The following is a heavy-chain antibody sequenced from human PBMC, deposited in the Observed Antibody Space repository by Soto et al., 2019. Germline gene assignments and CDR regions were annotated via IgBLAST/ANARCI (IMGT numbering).Heavy chain of an antibody. CDR1: GYKFGSAW. D-gene: IGHD3-3*02. J-gene: IGHJ4*02. Sequence: GASLKISCKGVGYKFGSAWIGWVRQMPGKGLEWMGIIKPGTSDIRYSPSCRGHVTISADEAVSTAYLQWSSLKASDTAMYYCARQLSHICDSWGQGTLVTVSS. CDR3: ARQLSHICDS. CDR2: IKPGTSDI. V-gene: IGHV5-51*01.